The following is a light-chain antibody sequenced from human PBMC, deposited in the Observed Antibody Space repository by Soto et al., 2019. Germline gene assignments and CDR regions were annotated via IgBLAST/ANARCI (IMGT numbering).Light chain of an antibody. CDR2: DVI. Sequence: QSVLTQPASVSGSPGQSITISCTGTISDVGGYEHVSWYQQHPGKAPRLMIYDVIKRPSGVSDRFSASKSGNTASLTISGLQAEDEADYYCSSYRTIGTRSYVFGTGTKVTVL. CDR3: SSYRTIGTRSYV. CDR1: ISDVGGYEH. J-gene: IGLJ1*01. V-gene: IGLV2-14*03.